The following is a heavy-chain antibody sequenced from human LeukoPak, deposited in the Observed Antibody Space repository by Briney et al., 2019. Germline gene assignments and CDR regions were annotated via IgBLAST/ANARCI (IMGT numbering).Heavy chain of an antibody. Sequence: ASVTVSCKASGYTFTSYYMHWVRQAPGQGLEWMGIINPSGGSTSYAQKFQGRVTMTRDMSTSTVYMELSSLRSEDTAVYYCARVSPNTVTTLQYFDYWGQGTLVTVSS. CDR2: INPSGGST. CDR1: GYTFTSYY. CDR3: ARVSPNTVTTLQYFDY. V-gene: IGHV1-46*01. J-gene: IGHJ4*02. D-gene: IGHD4-17*01.